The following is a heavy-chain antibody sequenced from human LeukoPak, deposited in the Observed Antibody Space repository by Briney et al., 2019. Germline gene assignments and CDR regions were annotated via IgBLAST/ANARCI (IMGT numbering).Heavy chain of an antibody. CDR2: IHGDGSGT. D-gene: IGHD2-15*01. CDR3: ARGSLGYCGGGSCYHSDY. CDR1: GFAFSRHW. Sequence: GGSLRLSCAASGFAFSRHWLHWVRQAPGKGLVWVSRIHGDGSGTTYADSVKGRFTISRDNAKNALYLQMNSLTAEDAAVYYCARGSLGYCGGGSCYHSDYWGQGTLVTVSS. V-gene: IGHV3-74*01. J-gene: IGHJ4*02.